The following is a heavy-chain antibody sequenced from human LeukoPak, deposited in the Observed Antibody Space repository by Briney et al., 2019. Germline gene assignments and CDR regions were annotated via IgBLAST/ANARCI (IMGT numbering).Heavy chain of an antibody. CDR1: GGSFSGYY. D-gene: IGHD5-24*01. CDR3: ARSEMATIRYGMDV. V-gene: IGHV4-34*01. Sequence: SETLSLTCAVYGGSFSGYYWSWTRQPPGKGLEWIGEINHSGSTNYNPSLKSRVTISVDTSKNQFSLKLSSVTAADTAVYYCARSEMATIRYGMDVWGQGTTVTVSS. J-gene: IGHJ6*02. CDR2: INHSGST.